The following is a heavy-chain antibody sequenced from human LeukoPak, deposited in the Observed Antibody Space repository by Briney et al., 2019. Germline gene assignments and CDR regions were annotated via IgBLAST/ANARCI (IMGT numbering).Heavy chain of an antibody. J-gene: IGHJ4*02. CDR2: IKQDGSEK. D-gene: IGHD3-3*01. CDR3: AYYDFWSGYSPY. CDR1: GFTFSSYW. V-gene: IGHV3-7*01. Sequence: GGSLRLSCAASGFTFSSYWLSWVRQAPGKGLEWVANIKQDGSEKSYVDSVKGRFTISRDIAKNSLYLQMNSLRAEDTAVYYCAYYDFWSGYSPYWGQGTLVTVSS.